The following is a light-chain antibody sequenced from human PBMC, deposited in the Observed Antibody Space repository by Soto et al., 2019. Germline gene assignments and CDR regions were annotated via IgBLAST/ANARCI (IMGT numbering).Light chain of an antibody. Sequence: DIQMTQSPSSRSASVGDRVTITCRASQSISSYLNWYQQKPGKAPKLLIYAASSLQSGVPSRFSGSGSGTDFTLTISSQQPEDFATYYCQQSYSTPLTFGGGIKVEIK. CDR2: AAS. CDR3: QQSYSTPLT. CDR1: QSISSY. V-gene: IGKV1-39*01. J-gene: IGKJ4*01.